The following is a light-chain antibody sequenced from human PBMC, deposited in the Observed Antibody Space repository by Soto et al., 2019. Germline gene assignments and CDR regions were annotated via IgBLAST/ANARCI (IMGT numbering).Light chain of an antibody. J-gene: IGKJ3*01. V-gene: IGKV3D-15*01. Sequence: EIVMTQSPATLSVSPGERATLSCKASQRVNSNLAWYQQKPGQAPRLLIYGASTRATGIPARFSGSGFGTEFTLTISSLQSEDFAVYYCQQYGSSPGITFGPGT. CDR3: QQYGSSPGIT. CDR2: GAS. CDR1: QRVNSN.